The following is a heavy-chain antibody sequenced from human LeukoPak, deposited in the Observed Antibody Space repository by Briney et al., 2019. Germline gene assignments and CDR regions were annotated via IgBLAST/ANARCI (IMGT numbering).Heavy chain of an antibody. CDR2: IPNDGSKK. J-gene: IGHJ4*02. CDR1: GFTFSSYG. CDR3: AKDRYSYAFEYSDS. V-gene: IGHV3-30*18. Sequence: PGGSLRLSCAASGFTFSSYGMHWVRQAPGKGLDWVAVIPNDGSKKYYADSVKGRFTISRDNSKNTLSLQVSSLRTEDTAVYYCAKDRYSYAFEYSDSWGQGTLVTVSS. D-gene: IGHD5-18*01.